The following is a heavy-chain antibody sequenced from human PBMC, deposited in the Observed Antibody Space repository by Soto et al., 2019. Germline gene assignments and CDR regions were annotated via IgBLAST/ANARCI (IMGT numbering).Heavy chain of an antibody. V-gene: IGHV1-69*01. D-gene: IGHD5-12*01. CDR2: IIPSFGTA. Sequence: QVQLVQSGAEVKKPGSSVKVSCKASGGTFSSYAISWVRQAPGQGLEWMGGIIPSFGTANYAQKFQGRVTITADDSTSTAYMELSSLRSEDTAVYYCARALLGYSGYDQNFDYWGQGTLVTVSS. J-gene: IGHJ4*02. CDR3: ARALLGYSGYDQNFDY. CDR1: GGTFSSYA.